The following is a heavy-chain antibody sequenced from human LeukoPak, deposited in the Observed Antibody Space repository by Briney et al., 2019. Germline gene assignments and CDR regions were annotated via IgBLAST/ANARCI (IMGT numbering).Heavy chain of an antibody. V-gene: IGHV3-74*01. CDR1: GFTFSSYW. CDR2: INSDESNR. J-gene: IGHJ5*02. Sequence: GGSLRLSCAASGFTFSSYWMHWVRQAPGKGLVWVSRINSDESNRSYADSVKGRFTISRDNAKNTLYLQMNSLRADDTAVYYCAKGGLVHRFDPWGQGTLVTVSS. CDR3: AKGGLVHRFDP.